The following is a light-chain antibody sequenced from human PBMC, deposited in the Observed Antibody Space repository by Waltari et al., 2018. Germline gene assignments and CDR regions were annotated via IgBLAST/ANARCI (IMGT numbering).Light chain of an antibody. CDR1: QGISSA. V-gene: IGKV1-12*01. Sequence: DVQMTQPPSSVSASVGDRLTITCRASQGISSALDWYQQKPGKAPKLLIYAASTLQDGITSRFSGSEAETEFTLTSSSLQPKDYATYDFQQGDTVPPTCRQGTKVEIK. CDR3: QQGDTVPPT. J-gene: IGKJ1*01. CDR2: AAS.